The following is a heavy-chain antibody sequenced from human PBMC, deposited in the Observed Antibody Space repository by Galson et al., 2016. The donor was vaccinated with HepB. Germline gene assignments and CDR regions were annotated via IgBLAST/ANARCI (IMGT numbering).Heavy chain of an antibody. V-gene: IGHV4-38-2*02. CDR1: GYSISSAYY. CDR2: IYHSGST. J-gene: IGHJ4*02. D-gene: IGHD3-10*01. Sequence: ETLSLICSVSGYSISSAYYWGWIRQSPGKGLEWIGSIYHSGSTYYNPSLRSRVTISIDTSKNQFSLKLSSVTAADTAVYYCAREGLQWFGELFGYWGQGTLVTVSS. CDR3: AREGLQWFGELFGY.